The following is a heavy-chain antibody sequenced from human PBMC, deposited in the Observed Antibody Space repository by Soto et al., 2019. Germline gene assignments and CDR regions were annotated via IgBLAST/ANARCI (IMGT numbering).Heavy chain of an antibody. Sequence: SETLSLTCTVSGGSISSYYWSWIRQPPGKGLEWIGYIYYSGSTNYNPSLKSRVTISVDTSKNQFSLKLSSVTAADTAVYYCARVGRDILTGYYGFIEYFQHWGQGTLVTVSS. V-gene: IGHV4-59*01. D-gene: IGHD3-9*01. J-gene: IGHJ1*01. CDR1: GGSISSYY. CDR3: ARVGRDILTGYYGFIEYFQH. CDR2: IYYSGST.